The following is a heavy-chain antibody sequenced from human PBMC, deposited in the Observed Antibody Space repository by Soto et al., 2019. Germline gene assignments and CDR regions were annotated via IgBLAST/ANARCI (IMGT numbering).Heavy chain of an antibody. Sequence: PSETLSLTCTFSCGSIISSSYYWGWIRQPPGKGLEWIGSIYYSGSTYYNPSLKSRVTISVDTSKNQFSLKLSSVTAADTAVYYCARHDSGYYWYYFDYWGQGTLVTVSS. D-gene: IGHD3-22*01. CDR1: CGSIISSSYY. V-gene: IGHV4-39*01. J-gene: IGHJ4*02. CDR2: IYYSGST. CDR3: ARHDSGYYWYYFDY.